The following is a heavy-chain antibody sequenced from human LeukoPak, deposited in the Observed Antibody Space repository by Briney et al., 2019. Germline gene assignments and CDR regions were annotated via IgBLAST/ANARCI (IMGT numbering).Heavy chain of an antibody. V-gene: IGHV4-39*07. J-gene: IGHJ4*02. CDR2: IHYSGST. CDR1: GGSISSRSYS. D-gene: IGHD3-22*01. CDR3: AREGSGSLFDY. Sequence: KTSETLSLTCTVSGGSISSRSYSWGWIRQPPGRGLEWIGTIHYSGSTYYNPSLKSRVTISVDTSKNQFSLKMSSVSAADTAVYYCAREGSGSLFDYWGQGTLVTVSS.